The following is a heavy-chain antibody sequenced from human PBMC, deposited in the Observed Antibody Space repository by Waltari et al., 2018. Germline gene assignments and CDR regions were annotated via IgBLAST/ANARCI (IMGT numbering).Heavy chain of an antibody. Sequence: QVQLQESGPGLVTPSETLSLTCTGSGGSVNTYSLSWIRQPPGKGLEWIGYIFSNGNTNYNPSLKSRVTIEVDTSKNRFFLKLDSVTSADTAIYYCARSFSGTTIDFWGQGALVTVSS. J-gene: IGHJ4*02. V-gene: IGHV4-59*08. CDR3: ARSFSGTTIDF. CDR1: GGSVNTYS. CDR2: IFSNGNT. D-gene: IGHD1-1*01.